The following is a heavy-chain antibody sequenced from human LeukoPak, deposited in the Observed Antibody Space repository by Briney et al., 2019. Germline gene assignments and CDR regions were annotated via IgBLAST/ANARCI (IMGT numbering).Heavy chain of an antibody. J-gene: IGHJ5*02. D-gene: IGHD1-26*01. V-gene: IGHV5-51*01. CDR2: IYPGDSDT. Sequence: GESLKISCKGSGYTFTDYWIAWVRQMPGQGLEWMGIIYPGDSDTRYSPSFQGQVTISADKSTTTAYLQWSSLNASDTAMYFCARLADTTSWGQGTLVTVSS. CDR1: GYTFTDYW. CDR3: ARLADTTS.